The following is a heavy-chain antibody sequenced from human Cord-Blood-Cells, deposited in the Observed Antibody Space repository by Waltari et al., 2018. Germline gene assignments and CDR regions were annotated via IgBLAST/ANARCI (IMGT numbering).Heavy chain of an antibody. J-gene: IGHJ4*02. CDR3: AKDTSYGSGSYYLDY. V-gene: IGHV3-9*01. CDR2: MSWNSGSI. Sequence: EVQLVESGGGLVQPGRSLRLSCAASGFTFDDYAMHWVRQSPGQGLEWVSGMSWNSGSIGYADSVKGRFTISRDNAKNSLYLQMNSLRAEDTALYYCAKDTSYGSGSYYLDYWGQGTLVTVSS. CDR1: GFTFDDYA. D-gene: IGHD3-10*01.